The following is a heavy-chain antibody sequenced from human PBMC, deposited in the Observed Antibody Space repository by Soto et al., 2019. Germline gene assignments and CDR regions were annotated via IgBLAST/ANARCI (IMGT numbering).Heavy chain of an antibody. D-gene: IGHD2-21*02. CDR1: GDSISSNSFY. J-gene: IGHJ4*02. Sequence: DTLSLPCTVIGDSISSNSFYWGGIRQRPGKGLEWIGRIYYKGSTYNNPSLRSRVSMSIDTSKDQFSLKLKSVPGADTAVYFCARQRTSVVTQAYFDVWGPGSLVTVSS. V-gene: IGHV4-39*01. CDR2: IYYKGST. CDR3: ARQRTSVVTQAYFDV.